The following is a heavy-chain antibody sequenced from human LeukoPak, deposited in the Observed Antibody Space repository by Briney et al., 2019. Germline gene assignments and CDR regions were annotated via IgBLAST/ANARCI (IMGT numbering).Heavy chain of an antibody. CDR2: ISYDGSNK. J-gene: IGHJ4*02. V-gene: IGHV3-30-3*01. D-gene: IGHD3-10*01. CDR3: AREGYYYGSGSYYNGDYFDY. CDR1: GFTFSSYA. Sequence: GGSLRLSCVASGFTFSSYAMHWVRQAPGKGLEWVAVISYDGSNKYYADSVKGRFTISRDNSKNTLYLQMNSLRAEDTAVYYCAREGYYYGSGSYYNGDYFDYWGQGTLVTVSS.